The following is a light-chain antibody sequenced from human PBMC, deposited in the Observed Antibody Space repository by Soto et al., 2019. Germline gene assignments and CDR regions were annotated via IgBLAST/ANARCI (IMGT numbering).Light chain of an antibody. V-gene: IGLV7-43*01. J-gene: IGLJ1*01. CDR1: TGAVTSGYY. CDR3: LLYYGGYV. CDR2: STS. Sequence: QSVVTQEPSLTVSPGGTVTLTCASSTGAVTSGYYPNWFQQKPGQPPKPLIYSTSNRHSWTPARFSGSLLGGKAALTLSGVQPEDEAEYYCLLYYGGYVFGTGTQLIVL.